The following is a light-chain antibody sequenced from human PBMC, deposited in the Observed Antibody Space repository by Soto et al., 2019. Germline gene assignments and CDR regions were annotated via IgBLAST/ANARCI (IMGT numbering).Light chain of an antibody. CDR1: SSDVGGYKY. Sequence: QSVLTQPASVSGSPGQSITISCTGTSSDVGGYKYVSWYQQHPGKAPKLMIYEVSNRPSGVSNRFSGSKSGNTASLTISGLQAEDEADYSCSSYTTANTYVFGTGTKVPVL. CDR2: EVS. J-gene: IGLJ1*01. CDR3: SSYTTANTYV. V-gene: IGLV2-14*01.